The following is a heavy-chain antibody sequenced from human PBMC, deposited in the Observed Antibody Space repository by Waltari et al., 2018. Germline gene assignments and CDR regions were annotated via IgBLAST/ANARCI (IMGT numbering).Heavy chain of an antibody. D-gene: IGHD2-21*02. J-gene: IGHJ4*02. CDR3: ASGSDIVVVTATPFDY. CDR1: GGTFNSYT. CDR2: IIPILGIA. Sequence: QVQLVQSGAEVKKPGSSVKVSCKASGGTFNSYTISWVRQAPGQGLEWMGRIIPILGIANYAQKFQGRVTITADKSTSTAYMELSSLRSEDTAVYYCASGSDIVVVTATPFDYWGQGTLVTVSS. V-gene: IGHV1-69*02.